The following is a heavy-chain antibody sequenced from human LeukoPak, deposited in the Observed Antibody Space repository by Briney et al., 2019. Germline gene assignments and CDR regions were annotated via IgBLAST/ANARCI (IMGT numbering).Heavy chain of an antibody. V-gene: IGHV3-33*01. CDR1: GFTLSSYG. D-gene: IGHD1-7*01. CDR2: IWYDGSNK. Sequence: PGGSLRLSCAASGFTLSSYGMHWVRQAPGKGLEWVAVIWYDGSNKYYADSVKGRFTISRDNSKNTLYLQMNSLRAEDTAVYYCATSLGGELRLFDYWGQGTLVTVSS. J-gene: IGHJ4*02. CDR3: ATSLGGELRLFDY.